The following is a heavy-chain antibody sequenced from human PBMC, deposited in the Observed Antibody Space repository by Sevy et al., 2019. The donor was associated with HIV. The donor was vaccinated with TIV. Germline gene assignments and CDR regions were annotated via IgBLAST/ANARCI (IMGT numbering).Heavy chain of an antibody. CDR1: GFTFSTHA. CDR3: VTEYSNGFDY. J-gene: IGHJ4*02. D-gene: IGHD4-4*01. V-gene: IGHV3-33*01. Sequence: GGSLRLSCAAFGFTFSTHAMHWVRQAPGKGLEWVAVIWTEGDNESYADSVRCRFTISREISKNTLYLQMSSLRSEDTAVYYCVTEYSNGFDYWGQGTRVTVSS. CDR2: IWTEGDNE.